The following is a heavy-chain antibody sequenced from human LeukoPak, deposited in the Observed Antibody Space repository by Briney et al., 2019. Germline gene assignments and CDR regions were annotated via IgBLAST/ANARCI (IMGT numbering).Heavy chain of an antibody. V-gene: IGHV4-4*07. CDR2: IYSSGST. CDR3: ARGPPRTGRERYFDY. J-gene: IGHJ4*02. Sequence: SETLSLTCTVSGGSISDYYWSWIRQPAGKGLEWIGHIYSSGSTYYNPSLKSRVTMSVDMSKNQFSLKLSSVTAADTAVYYCARGPPRTGRERYFDYWGQGTLVSVSS. D-gene: IGHD1-1*01. CDR1: GGSISDYY.